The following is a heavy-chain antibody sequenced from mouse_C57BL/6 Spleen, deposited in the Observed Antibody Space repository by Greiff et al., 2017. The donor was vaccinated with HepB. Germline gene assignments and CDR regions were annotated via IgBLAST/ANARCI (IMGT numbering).Heavy chain of an antibody. J-gene: IGHJ4*01. V-gene: IGHV5-17*01. D-gene: IGHD2-3*01. Sequence: EVQVVESGGGLVKPGGSLKLSCAASGFTFSDYGMHWVRQAPEKGLEWVAYISSGSSTIYYADTVKGRFTISRDNAKNTLFLQMTSLRSEDTAMYYCAAGDGYYYAMEYWGQGTSVTVSS. CDR3: AAGDGYYYAMEY. CDR1: GFTFSDYG. CDR2: ISSGSSTI.